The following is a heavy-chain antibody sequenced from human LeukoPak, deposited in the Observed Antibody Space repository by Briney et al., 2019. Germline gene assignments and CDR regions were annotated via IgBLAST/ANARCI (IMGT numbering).Heavy chain of an antibody. V-gene: IGHV3-30-3*01. CDR2: ISYDGGSK. CDR3: ARAKSGYSYGELDP. Sequence: GGSLRLSCAASGFTFSTYAMSWVRQAPGKGLEWVAVISYDGGSKYYADSVKGRFTISRDNSKHTLYLQMNSLRAEDTAVYYCARAKSGYSYGELDPWGQGTLVTVSS. CDR1: GFTFSTYA. D-gene: IGHD5-18*01. J-gene: IGHJ5*02.